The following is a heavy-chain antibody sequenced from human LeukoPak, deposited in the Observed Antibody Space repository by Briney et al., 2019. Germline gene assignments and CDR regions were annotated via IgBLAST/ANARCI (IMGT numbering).Heavy chain of an antibody. J-gene: IGHJ5*01. CDR1: GFTFSSSW. V-gene: IGHV3-48*04. Sequence: GGSLRLSCAASGFTFSSSWMHWVRQAPGKGLEWVSYISSSGSTIYYADSVKGRFTISRDNAKNSLYLQMNSLRAEDTAVYYCARDSSWFDSWGQGTLVTVSS. CDR3: ARDSSWFDS. CDR2: ISSSGSTI.